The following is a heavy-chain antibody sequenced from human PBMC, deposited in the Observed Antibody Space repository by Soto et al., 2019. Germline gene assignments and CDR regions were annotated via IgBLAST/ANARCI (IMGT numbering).Heavy chain of an antibody. CDR1: GFTFSSYS. CDR2: ISSSSYI. V-gene: IGHV3-21*01. CDR3: ARAPTPTAIDY. J-gene: IGHJ4*02. Sequence: GGSLRLSCAASGFTFSSYSMNWVRQAPGKGLEWVSSISSSSYIYYADSVKGRFTISRDNAKNSLYLQMNSLRAEDTAVYYCARAPTPTAIDYWGRGTLVTVSS.